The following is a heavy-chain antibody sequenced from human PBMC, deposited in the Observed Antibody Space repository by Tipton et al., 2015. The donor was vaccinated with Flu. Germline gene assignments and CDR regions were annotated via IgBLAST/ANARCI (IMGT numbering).Heavy chain of an antibody. D-gene: IGHD5-24*01. V-gene: IGHV4-59*12. CDR1: GGSISSYY. CDR3: ARGGYNLVY. Sequence: LSLTCTVSGGSISSYYWSWVRQPPGKGLEWMGYISYSGSTNYNPSLKSRVTMSVDTSKNQFSLKLNSVDAADTAVYYCARGGYNLVYWGQGTLVTVSS. J-gene: IGHJ4*02. CDR2: ISYSGST.